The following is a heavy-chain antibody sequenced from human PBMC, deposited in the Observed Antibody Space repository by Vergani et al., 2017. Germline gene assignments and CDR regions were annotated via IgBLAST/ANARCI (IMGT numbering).Heavy chain of an antibody. CDR1: DFISNGHY. CDR2: IYSTGST. V-gene: IGHV4-31*11. J-gene: IGHJ4*02. D-gene: IGHD3-22*01. Sequence: QVQLQESGPGLVKPSETLSLICDVFDFISNGHYWGWIRQHQGKGLDWIGYIYSTGSTHHNPSLRRRINMSVDTSKNQFSLKLNSVTAADTAMYYCARMGGYDEGDAFRIGYFDAWGPGILVTVSS. CDR3: ARMGGYDEGDAFRIGYFDA.